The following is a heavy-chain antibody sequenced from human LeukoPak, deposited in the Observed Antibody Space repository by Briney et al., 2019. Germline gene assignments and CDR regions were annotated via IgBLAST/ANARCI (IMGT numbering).Heavy chain of an antibody. CDR3: ARDGIAVAGHYYYYGMDV. CDR2: IYSGGST. V-gene: IGHV3-53*01. J-gene: IGHJ6*02. CDR1: GFTFNNFA. Sequence: PGGSLRLSCAASGFTFNNFAMNWVRQAPGKGLEWVSVIYSGGSTYYADSVKGRFTISRDNSKNTLYLQMNSLRAGDTAVYYCARDGIAVAGHYYYYGMDVWGQGTTVTVSS. D-gene: IGHD6-19*01.